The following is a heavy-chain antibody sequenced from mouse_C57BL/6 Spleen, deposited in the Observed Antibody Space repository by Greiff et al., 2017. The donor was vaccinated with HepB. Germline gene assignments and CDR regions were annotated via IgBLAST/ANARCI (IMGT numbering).Heavy chain of an antibody. CDR1: GYTFTSYW. V-gene: IGHV1-61*01. CDR2: IYPSDSET. CDR3: ARDDYYGSSYGY. Sequence: VQLQQSGAELVRPGSSVKLSCKASGYTFTSYWMDWVKQRPGQGLEWIGNIYPSDSETHYNQKFKDKATLTVDKSSSTAYMQLSSLTSEDSAVYYCARDDYYGSSYGYWGQGTTLTVSS. J-gene: IGHJ2*01. D-gene: IGHD1-1*01.